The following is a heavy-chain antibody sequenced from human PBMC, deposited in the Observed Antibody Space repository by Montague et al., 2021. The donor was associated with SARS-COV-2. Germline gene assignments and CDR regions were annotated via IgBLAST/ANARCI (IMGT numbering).Heavy chain of an antibody. J-gene: IGHJ3*02. CDR1: GGSISSGGYY. CDR3: VRDTGISGAFDI. D-gene: IGHD2-15*01. Sequence: TLSLTCTVSGGSISSGGYYWSWIRQHPGKGLEWIGYIYYGGSTYYNPSLKSRVTISVDTSKNQFSLKLSSVTAADTAVYYCVRDTGISGAFDIWGQGTMVTVSS. CDR2: IYYGGST. V-gene: IGHV4-31*03.